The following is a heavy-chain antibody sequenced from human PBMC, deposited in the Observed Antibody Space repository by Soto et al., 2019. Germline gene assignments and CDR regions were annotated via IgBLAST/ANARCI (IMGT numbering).Heavy chain of an antibody. CDR2: IYYGGTT. Sequence: SETLSLTCTVSGGSISSGSSWSWIRQHPGTGLEWIGYIYYGGTTYYSPSLKSRVTMSVDTSKNQFSLNLSSVTAADTAVYYCARVIQWKQIWSRSPSYGMDVWGQGTTVTVSS. V-gene: IGHV4-31*03. D-gene: IGHD5-18*01. J-gene: IGHJ6*02. CDR1: GGSISSGSS. CDR3: ARVIQWKQIWSRSPSYGMDV.